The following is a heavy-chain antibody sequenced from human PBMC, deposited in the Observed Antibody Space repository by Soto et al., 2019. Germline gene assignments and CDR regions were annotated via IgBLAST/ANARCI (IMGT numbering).Heavy chain of an antibody. J-gene: IGHJ6*02. D-gene: IGHD5-12*01. Sequence: PGDSLKISWKGSGYSFTSYWIGWVRQMPGKGLEWMGIIYPGDSDTRYSPSFQGQVTISADKSISTAYLQWSSLKASDTAMYYCARRGLRFSHYYGMDVWGQGTTVTVS. CDR1: GYSFTSYW. V-gene: IGHV5-51*01. CDR2: IYPGDSDT. CDR3: ARRGLRFSHYYGMDV.